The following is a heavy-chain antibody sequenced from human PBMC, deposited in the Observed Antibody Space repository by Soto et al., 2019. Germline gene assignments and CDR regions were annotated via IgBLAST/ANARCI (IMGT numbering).Heavy chain of an antibody. Sequence: GGSLRLSCAASGFTFSSYAMSWVRQAPGKGLEWVSAISGSGGSTYYADSVKGRFTISRDNSKNTLYLQMNSLRAEDTAVYYCAKDVGYYDSSGYYYPLCAFDIWGQGTMVTVSS. CDR3: AKDVGYYDSSGYYYPLCAFDI. J-gene: IGHJ3*02. V-gene: IGHV3-23*01. CDR1: GFTFSSYA. D-gene: IGHD3-22*01. CDR2: ISGSGGST.